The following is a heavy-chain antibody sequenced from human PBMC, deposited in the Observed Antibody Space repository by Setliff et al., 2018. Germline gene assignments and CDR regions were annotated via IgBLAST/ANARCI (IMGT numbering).Heavy chain of an antibody. V-gene: IGHV4-39*01. J-gene: IGHJ6*04. CDR3: ARHRTIPVTTTNYYYHMDV. D-gene: IGHD4-17*01. Sequence: SETLSLTCSVSGGSISSSSYYWGWIRQPPGKGLEWIGTIYYSGGSTYFNPSLKSRVTISVDTSKNQVSLKVRSVTAADTAVYFCARHRTIPVTTTNYYYHMDVWGKGTTVTVSS. CDR2: IYYSGGST. CDR1: GGSISSSSYY.